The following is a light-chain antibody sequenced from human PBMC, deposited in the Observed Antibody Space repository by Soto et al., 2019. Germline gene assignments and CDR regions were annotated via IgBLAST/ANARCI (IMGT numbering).Light chain of an antibody. CDR3: GTWDSSLSAHV. J-gene: IGLJ1*01. CDR1: SSNIGNNY. Sequence: QSVLTQPPPVSAAPGQKVTISCSGSSSNIGNNYVSWYQQVPGTAPKLLIYDNNKRPSGSPDRFSGSKSGTSATLGISGLQTGGEADYYCGTWDSSLSAHVFGTGTKVTVL. V-gene: IGLV1-51*01. CDR2: DNN.